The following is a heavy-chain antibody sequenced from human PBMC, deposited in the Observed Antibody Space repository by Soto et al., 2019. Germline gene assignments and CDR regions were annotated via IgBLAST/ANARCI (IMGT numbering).Heavy chain of an antibody. J-gene: IGHJ5*02. CDR2: ISAYNGNT. D-gene: IGHD1-26*01. CDR3: ARASGSSYWFDP. V-gene: IGHV1-18*01. Sequence: QVQLVQSGAEVKKPGASVKVSCKASGYTFTSYGISWVRQAPGQGLEWMGWISAYNGNTNYAQKSHGXVXXXTXXSTSTAYLELRSLRSDDTAVYYCARASGSSYWFDPWGQGTLVTVSS. CDR1: GYTFTSYG.